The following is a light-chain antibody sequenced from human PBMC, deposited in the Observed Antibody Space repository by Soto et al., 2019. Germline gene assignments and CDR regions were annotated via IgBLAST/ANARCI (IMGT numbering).Light chain of an antibody. Sequence: QSALTQPASVSGSPGRSITISCTGTSSDVGSDNLVSWYQQHPGKAPKFIIYEVNQRPAGVSYRFSGAKSGNTAYLTISGLQAEDEADYYCCSYAGSITYVFGTGTKVTVL. CDR2: EVN. CDR3: CSYAGSITYV. J-gene: IGLJ1*01. V-gene: IGLV2-23*02. CDR1: SSDVGSDNL.